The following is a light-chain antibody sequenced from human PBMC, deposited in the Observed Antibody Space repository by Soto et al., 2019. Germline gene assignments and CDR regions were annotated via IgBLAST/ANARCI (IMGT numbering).Light chain of an antibody. J-gene: IGKJ2*02. CDR2: GAS. CDR3: QQCGSPPPCT. V-gene: IGKV3-20*01. Sequence: TVLTQSPGTLSLSPGERAALSCRASQSVSSSYLAWYQQKPGQAPRLLIYGASSRAAGVPDRFSGSGSGTDFTLTVSRLEPDDFAVYYCQQCGSPPPCTFGQGTKLEIK. CDR1: QSVSSSY.